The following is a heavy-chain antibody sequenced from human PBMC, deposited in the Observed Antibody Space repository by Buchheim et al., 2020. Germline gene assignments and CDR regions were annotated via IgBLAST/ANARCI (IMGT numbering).Heavy chain of an antibody. CDR2: IYISGST. D-gene: IGHD3-10*01. CDR1: GDSVSSRSYY. V-gene: IGHV4-61*02. CDR3: ARDFGLYGMDV. J-gene: IGHJ6*02. Sequence: QVQLQESGPGLVKPSQTLSLTCTVSGDSVSSRSYYWSWIRRPAGKALEWIGRIYISGSTEYNSSLKSRVTISIDTSKNQFSLKLSSVTAADTAVYFCARDFGLYGMDVWGQGTT.